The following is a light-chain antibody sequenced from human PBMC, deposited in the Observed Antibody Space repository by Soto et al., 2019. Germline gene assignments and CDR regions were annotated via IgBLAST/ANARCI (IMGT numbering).Light chain of an antibody. Sequence: EIVLTQSPATLSLSPGERATLSCRASQSVSSYLAWYQQKPGQAPRLLIYDASNRATGIPARFSGSGSGTEFTLSISSLEPEDFAVYYCQQRSNWQVTFGGGKPVQIK. CDR2: DAS. CDR3: QQRSNWQVT. J-gene: IGKJ4*01. V-gene: IGKV3-11*01. CDR1: QSVSSY.